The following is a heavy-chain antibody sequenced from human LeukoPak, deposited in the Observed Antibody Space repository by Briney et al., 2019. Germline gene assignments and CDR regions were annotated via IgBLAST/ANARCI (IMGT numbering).Heavy chain of an antibody. D-gene: IGHD6-19*01. J-gene: IGHJ6*02. CDR2: VNTNTGNP. V-gene: IGHV7-4-1*02. CDR3: ARSPPSVSGTNYYGMDV. Sequence: ASVKVSCKASGYTFTSYAPNWVRQAPGQGLEWMGWVNTNTGNPTYAQGFTGRFVFSLDTSVSTAYLQISSLKAEDTVVYYCARSPPSVSGTNYYGMDVWGQGTTVTVSS. CDR1: GYTFTSYA.